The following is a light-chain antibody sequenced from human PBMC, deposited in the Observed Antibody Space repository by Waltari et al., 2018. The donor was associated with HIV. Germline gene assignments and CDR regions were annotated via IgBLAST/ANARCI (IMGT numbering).Light chain of an antibody. V-gene: IGLV1-47*01. CDR3: AAWDDSLSGPV. Sequence: QSILTQPPSTSGTPGQRVTISCSGSGSNIGSNSVSWYQLLLGTAPKLLSFRKMQRPSGVPDRFSGSRSATSAYLAIGGLRSEDEADYYCAAWDDSLSGPVFGGGTKLTVL. CDR2: RKM. CDR1: GSNIGSNS. J-gene: IGLJ3*02.